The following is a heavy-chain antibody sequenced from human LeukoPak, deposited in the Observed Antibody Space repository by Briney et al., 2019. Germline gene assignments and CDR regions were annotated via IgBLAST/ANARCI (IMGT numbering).Heavy chain of an antibody. CDR2: ISAYNGNT. J-gene: IGHJ4*02. D-gene: IGHD3-9*01. CDR3: ARDSVPEYYDILTGYLTSDY. CDR1: GYTFTSYG. Sequence: ASVKASCKASGYTFTSYGISWVRQASGQGLEWMGWISAYNGNTNYAQKLQGRVTMTTDTSTSTAYMELRSLRSDDTAVYYCARDSVPEYYDILTGYLTSDYWGQGTLVTVSS. V-gene: IGHV1-18*01.